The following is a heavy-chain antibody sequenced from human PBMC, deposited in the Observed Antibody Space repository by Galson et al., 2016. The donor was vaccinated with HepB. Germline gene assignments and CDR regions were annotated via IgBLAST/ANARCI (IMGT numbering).Heavy chain of an antibody. CDR1: GFTFSSYS. J-gene: IGHJ4*02. CDR3: ARDILWFGELTRVYYFDY. V-gene: IGHV3-21*01. Sequence: SLRLSCAASGFTFSSYSMNWVRQAPGKGLEWVSSISSSSSYIHYADSVKGRFTSSRDNAKNSLYLQMNSLRAEDTAVYYCARDILWFGELTRVYYFDYWGQGTLVTVSS. D-gene: IGHD3-10*01. CDR2: ISSSSSYI.